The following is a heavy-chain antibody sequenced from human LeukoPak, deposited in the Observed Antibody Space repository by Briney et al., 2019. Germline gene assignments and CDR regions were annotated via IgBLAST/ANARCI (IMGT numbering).Heavy chain of an antibody. CDR1: GGSISSGSYY. J-gene: IGHJ4*02. Sequence: SQTLSLTCTVSGGSISSGSYYWSWIRQPAGKGLEWIGRIYTSGSTNYNPSLKSRVTISVDTSKNQFSLKLSSVTAADTAVYYCARGSGSGYDWAFDYWGQGALVTVSS. CDR3: ARGSGSGYDWAFDY. D-gene: IGHD5-12*01. V-gene: IGHV4-61*02. CDR2: IYTSGST.